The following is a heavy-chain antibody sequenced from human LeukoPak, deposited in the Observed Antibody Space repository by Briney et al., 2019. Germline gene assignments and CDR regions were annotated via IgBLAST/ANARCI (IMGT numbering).Heavy chain of an antibody. CDR2: IKQDGSDQ. Sequence: GGSLRLSCAASGFPFSSYWMSWVRQAPGKGLEWVANIKQDGSDQYYVDSVKGRFTISRDNAKNSLYLQMNSLRADDTAVYYCARLSGTTGFDFWGQGTLVTVSS. J-gene: IGHJ4*02. V-gene: IGHV3-7*01. D-gene: IGHD1-1*01. CDR3: ARLSGTTGFDF. CDR1: GFPFSSYW.